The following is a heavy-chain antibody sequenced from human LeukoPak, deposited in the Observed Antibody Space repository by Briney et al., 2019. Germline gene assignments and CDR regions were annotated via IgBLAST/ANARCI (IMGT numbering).Heavy chain of an antibody. CDR3: ADRRRYSYGLDY. V-gene: IGHV4-34*01. CDR1: GGSFSGYY. J-gene: IGHJ4*02. CDR2: VNHSGST. D-gene: IGHD5-18*01. Sequence: PSETLSLTCAVYGGSFSGYYWSWIRRPPGKGLEWTGEVNHSGSTNYNPSLKSRVTISVDTSKNQFSLKLSSVTAADTAVYYCADRRRYSYGLDYWGQGTLVTVSS.